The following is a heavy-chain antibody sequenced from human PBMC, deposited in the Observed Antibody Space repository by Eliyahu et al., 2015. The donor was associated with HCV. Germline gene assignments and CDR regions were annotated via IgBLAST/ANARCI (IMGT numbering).Heavy chain of an antibody. CDR2: ISDSGEST. CDR3: GGAVVVDAAWRH. V-gene: IGHV3-23*01. D-gene: IGHD2-15*01. Sequence: EVQVLESGGGLVQPGGSLRLSCAASGFPFGTYAMSWVRQAPGKGLDWVSTISDSGESTYYADSVKGRFSISRDNSKNTLYLQMNSLRAEDTALYYCGGAVVVDAAWRHWGQGTLVTVSS. CDR1: GFPFGTYA. J-gene: IGHJ4*02.